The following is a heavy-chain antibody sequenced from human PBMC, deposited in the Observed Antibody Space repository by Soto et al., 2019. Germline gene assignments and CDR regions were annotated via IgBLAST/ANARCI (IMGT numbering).Heavy chain of an antibody. Sequence: ASVKVSCKASGYTFTSYYMHWVRQAPGQGLEWMGWINPNSGGTNYAQKFQGWVTMTRDTSISTAYMELSRLRSDDTAVYYCTRAIPYTIFGVVSPGYYYYGMDVWGQGTTVTVSS. D-gene: IGHD3-3*01. CDR1: GYTFTSYY. CDR2: INPNSGGT. V-gene: IGHV1-2*04. J-gene: IGHJ6*02. CDR3: TRAIPYTIFGVVSPGYYYYGMDV.